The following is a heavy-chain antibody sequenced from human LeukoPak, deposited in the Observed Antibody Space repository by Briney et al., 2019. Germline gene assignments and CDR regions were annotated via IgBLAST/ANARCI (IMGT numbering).Heavy chain of an antibody. J-gene: IGHJ4*02. CDR1: GGSISSYY. Sequence: PSETLSLTCTVSGGSISSYYWSWIRQPPGKGLEWIGYIYYSGSTNYNPSLKSRVTISVDTSKNQFSLKLSSVTAADTAVYYCARSYYDFWSGYPPTGLYYFDYWGQGTLVTVSS. CDR2: IYYSGST. D-gene: IGHD3-3*01. CDR3: ARSYYDFWSGYPPTGLYYFDY. V-gene: IGHV4-59*01.